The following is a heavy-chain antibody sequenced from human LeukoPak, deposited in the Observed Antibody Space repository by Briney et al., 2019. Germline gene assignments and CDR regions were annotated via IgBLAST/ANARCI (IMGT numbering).Heavy chain of an antibody. D-gene: IGHD5/OR15-5a*01. CDR1: GFTFSSYS. V-gene: IGHV3-21*01. CDR3: VRDHHRRLYDSQARDTFDI. CDR2: ISSSGSYI. Sequence: GGSLRLSCAASGFTFSSYSMNWVRQAPGKGLEWVSSISSSGSYIYYADSVKGRFTISRDNAKHSLYLQMNSLRAEDTAVYYCVRDHHRRLYDSQARDTFDIWGRGTMVTVSS. J-gene: IGHJ3*02.